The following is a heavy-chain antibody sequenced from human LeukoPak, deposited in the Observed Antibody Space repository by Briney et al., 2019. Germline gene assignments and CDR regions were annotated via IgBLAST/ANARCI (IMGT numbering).Heavy chain of an antibody. J-gene: IGHJ4*02. CDR2: IYYSGST. CDR3: ARGHWKMDY. CDR1: GGSISSSSYY. D-gene: IGHD1-1*01. Sequence: SETLSLTCTVSGGSISSSSYYWGWIRQPPGKGLEWIGSIYYSGSTYYNPSLKSRVTISVDTSKNQFSLKLSSVTAADTAVYYCARGHWKMDYWGQGTLVTVSS. V-gene: IGHV4-39*01.